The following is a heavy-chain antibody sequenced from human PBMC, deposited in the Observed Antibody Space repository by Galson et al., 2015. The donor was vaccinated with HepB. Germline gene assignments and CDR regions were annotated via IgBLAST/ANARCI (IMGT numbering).Heavy chain of an antibody. D-gene: IGHD1-26*01. CDR2: INHSGST. CDR3: PRQWELLNGLMWYFDR. J-gene: IGHJ2*01. Sequence: SESLSLTCAVDGGSFSGSYWSWIRQPPGKGLEWIGEINHSGSTSYNTSLKSRVTISVDTSKNQFSRKLSSGTAADTAVYYCPRQWELLNGLMWYFDRWGRGPLVTVSS. CDR1: GGSFSGSY. V-gene: IGHV4-34*01.